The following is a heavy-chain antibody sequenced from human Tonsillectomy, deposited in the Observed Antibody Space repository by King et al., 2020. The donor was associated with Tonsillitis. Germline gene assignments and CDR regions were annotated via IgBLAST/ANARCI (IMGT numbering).Heavy chain of an antibody. D-gene: IGHD1-26*01. CDR2: TIPIFDTA. CDR3: ARERVVGAINDGLDI. Sequence: VQLVESGAAVKKPGSSVNVSCKASGGTFSNYGITWVRQAPGQGLEWMGGTIPIFDTANYAQKFQARVSITADKSTGTAYMELSSLRSEDTAVYYCARERVVGAINDGLDIWGQGTMVTVSS. J-gene: IGHJ3*02. CDR1: GGTFSNYG. V-gene: IGHV1-69*06.